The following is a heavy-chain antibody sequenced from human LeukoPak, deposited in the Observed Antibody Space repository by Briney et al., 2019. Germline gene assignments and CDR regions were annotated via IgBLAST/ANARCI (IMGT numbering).Heavy chain of an antibody. D-gene: IGHD3-10*01. V-gene: IGHV1-69*04. CDR1: GGTFSSYA. Sequence: ASVKVSCKASGGTFSSYAISWVRQAPGQGLEWMGRIIPILGIANYAQKFQGRVTITADKSTSTAYMELSSLRSEDTAVYYCARDTSSGSHTNMPYYYYGMDVWGQGTTVTVSS. CDR3: ARDTSSGSHTNMPYYYYGMDV. CDR2: IIPILGIA. J-gene: IGHJ6*02.